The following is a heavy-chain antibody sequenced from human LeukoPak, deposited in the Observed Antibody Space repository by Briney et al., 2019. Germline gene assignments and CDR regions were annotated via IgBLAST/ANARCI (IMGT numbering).Heavy chain of an antibody. CDR3: ARVGVDTAMVDYYYYMDV. CDR2: MNPNSGNT. CDR1: GYTFTSYD. V-gene: IGHV1-8*03. J-gene: IGHJ6*03. Sequence: GASVKVSCKASGYTFTSYDINWVRQATGQGLEWMGWMNPNSGNTGYAQKFQGRVTITRNTSISTAYMELSSLRSEDTAVYYCARVGVDTAMVDYYYYMDVWGKGTTVTVSS. D-gene: IGHD5-18*01.